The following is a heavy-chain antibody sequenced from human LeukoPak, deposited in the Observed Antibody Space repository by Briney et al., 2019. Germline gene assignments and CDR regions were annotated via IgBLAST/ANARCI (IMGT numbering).Heavy chain of an antibody. CDR3: ARAISMVRGVDY. CDR2: ISSSSTYT. V-gene: IGHV3-21*01. CDR1: GFTFSSYN. Sequence: GGFLRLSCAASGFTFSSYNMNWVRQAPGKGLEWVSSISSSSTYTYYADSVKGQFTISRDNAKNSLYLQMNSLRAEDTAVYYCARAISMVRGVDYWGQGTLVTVSS. D-gene: IGHD3-10*01. J-gene: IGHJ4*02.